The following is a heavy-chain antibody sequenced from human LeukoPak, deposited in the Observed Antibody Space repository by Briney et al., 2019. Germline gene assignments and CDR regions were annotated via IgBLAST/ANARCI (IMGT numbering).Heavy chain of an antibody. CDR1: GFTFSSYA. J-gene: IGHJ4*02. Sequence: PGGSLRLSCAASGFTFSSYAMHWVRQGPGKGLEWVAYIAHHGSNKYYADSVKGRFTISRDNSKRTLYLHMNDLRADDTAVYYCAKDGSWSCTDWGQGALVTVSS. V-gene: IGHV3-30*02. D-gene: IGHD2-8*02. CDR3: AKDGSWSCTD. CDR2: IAHHGSNK.